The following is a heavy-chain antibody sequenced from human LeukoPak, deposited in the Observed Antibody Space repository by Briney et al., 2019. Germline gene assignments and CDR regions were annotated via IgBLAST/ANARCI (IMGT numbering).Heavy chain of an antibody. V-gene: IGHV3-23*01. CDR3: AKDSPVLGP. CDR2: ISGGGEST. CDR1: GFTVSSSY. J-gene: IGHJ5*02. D-gene: IGHD7-27*01. Sequence: GGSLRLSCAASGFTVSSSYMSWVRQAPGKGLEWVSSISGGGESTHYADSVKGRFTISRDNSKNTLYLQMNSLRAEDTAVYYCAKDSPVLGPWGQGTLVTVPS.